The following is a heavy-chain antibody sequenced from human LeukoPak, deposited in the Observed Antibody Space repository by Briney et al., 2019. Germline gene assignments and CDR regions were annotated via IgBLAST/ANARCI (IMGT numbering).Heavy chain of an antibody. V-gene: IGHV4-59*01. D-gene: IGHD2-2*01. J-gene: IGHJ6*02. CDR1: GGSISSYY. Sequence: PSETLSLTCTVSGGSISSYYWSWIRQPPGKGLEWIGYIYYSGSTNYNPSLKSRVTISVDTSKNQFSLKLSSVTAADTAVYYCARVPAASQDYYYYGMDVWGQGTTVTVSS. CDR3: ARVPAASQDYYYYGMDV. CDR2: IYYSGST.